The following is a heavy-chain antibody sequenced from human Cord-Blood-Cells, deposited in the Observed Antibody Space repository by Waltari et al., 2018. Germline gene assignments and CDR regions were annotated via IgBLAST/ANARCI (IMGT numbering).Heavy chain of an antibody. CDR2: IYYSGST. Sequence: QVQLQESGPGLVKPSETLSLTCTASGGPISSYYWSWTRPPPGKGLEWIGYIYYSGSTNYNPSLKSRVTISVDTSKNQFSLKLSSVTAADTAVYYCARALNDFWSGYDAFDIWGQGTMVTVSS. CDR3: ARALNDFWSGYDAFDI. J-gene: IGHJ3*02. CDR1: GGPISSYY. D-gene: IGHD3-3*01. V-gene: IGHV4-59*01.